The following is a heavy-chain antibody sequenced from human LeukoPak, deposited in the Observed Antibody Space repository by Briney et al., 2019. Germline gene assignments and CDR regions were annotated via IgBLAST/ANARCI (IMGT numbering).Heavy chain of an antibody. Sequence: SETLSLTCAVYGGSFSGYYWSWIRQPPGKGLEWIGEINHSGSTNYNPSLKSRVTISVDTSKNQFSLKLSSVTAADTAVYYCARGLRYYDILTGYYTYYFDYWGQGTLVTVSS. CDR2: INHSGST. CDR3: ARGLRYYDILTGYYTYYFDY. V-gene: IGHV4-34*01. J-gene: IGHJ4*02. CDR1: GGSFSGYY. D-gene: IGHD3-9*01.